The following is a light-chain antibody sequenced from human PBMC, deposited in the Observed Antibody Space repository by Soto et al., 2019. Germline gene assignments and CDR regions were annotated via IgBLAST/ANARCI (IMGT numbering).Light chain of an antibody. CDR3: QLRTNSSPIT. Sequence: TLSLFTSERATGSDRASQSVSSYLAWYQQKPGQAPRLLIYGGSNRATGISASFSGSESGTDFAVCITNLAREDFGGDCWQLRTNSSPITCGRGTRLEIK. V-gene: IGKV3-11*01. J-gene: IGKJ5*01. CDR2: GGS. CDR1: QSVSSY.